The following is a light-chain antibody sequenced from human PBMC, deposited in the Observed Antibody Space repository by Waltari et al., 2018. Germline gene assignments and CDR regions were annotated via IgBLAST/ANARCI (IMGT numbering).Light chain of an antibody. J-gene: IGLJ1*01. CDR3: CSYAGRYTPYV. V-gene: IGLV2-11*01. CDR1: SSDIGDYNP. CDR2: DVI. Sequence: QSALTQPPSVSGSPGQSVPFSCTGTSSDIGDYNPFPWYQQHPGKAPKLMIYDVIKRPSGVPDRFSGSKSVNTASLTISGLQAEDEADYYCCSYAGRYTPYVFGTGTKVTVL.